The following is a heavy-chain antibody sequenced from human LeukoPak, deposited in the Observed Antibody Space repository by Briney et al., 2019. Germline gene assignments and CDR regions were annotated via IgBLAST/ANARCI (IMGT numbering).Heavy chain of an antibody. J-gene: IGHJ3*02. D-gene: IGHD1-26*01. CDR2: INPNSGGT. Sequence: GASVKVSCKASGYTFTGYYMHWVRQAPGQGLEWMGWINPNSGGTNYAQKFQGRVTMTRDTSISTAYMELSRLRSDDTAVYYCARDYEVVGANDAFDIWGQGTMVTVSS. CDR3: ARDYEVVGANDAFDI. V-gene: IGHV1-2*02. CDR1: GYTFTGYY.